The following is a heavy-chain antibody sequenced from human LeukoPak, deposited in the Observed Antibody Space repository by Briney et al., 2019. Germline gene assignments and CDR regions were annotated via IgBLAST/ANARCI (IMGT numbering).Heavy chain of an antibody. D-gene: IGHD1-26*01. CDR2: ISAYNGNT. J-gene: IGHJ5*02. Sequence: GASVKVSCKASGYTFTIYGISWVRQAPGQGLEWMGWISAYNGNTNYAQKLQGRVTMTTDTSTSTAYMQLRSLRSDDTAVYYCARDGRERNRSWFDPWGQGTLVTVSS. CDR3: ARDGRERNRSWFDP. CDR1: GYTFTIYG. V-gene: IGHV1-18*01.